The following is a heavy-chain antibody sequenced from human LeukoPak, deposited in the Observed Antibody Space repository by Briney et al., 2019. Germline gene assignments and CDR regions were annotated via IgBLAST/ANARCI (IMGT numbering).Heavy chain of an antibody. J-gene: IGHJ4*02. CDR3: AREYCGGDCYYGY. CDR2: IKQDGSEK. Sequence: GGSLRLSCAASGFTFSSYWMSWVRQAPGKGLEWVANIKQDGSEKYYVDSVKGRSTISRDNAKNSPYLQMNSLRAEETAVYYCAREYCGGDCYYGYWGQGTLVTVSS. CDR1: GFTFSSYW. V-gene: IGHV3-7*01. D-gene: IGHD2-21*01.